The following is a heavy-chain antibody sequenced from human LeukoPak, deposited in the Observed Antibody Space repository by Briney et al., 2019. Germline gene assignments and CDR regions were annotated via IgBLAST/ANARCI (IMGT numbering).Heavy chain of an antibody. J-gene: IGHJ4*02. CDR3: ARDPGTVSQGY. CDR1: GGSISSSNW. Sequence: SETLSLTCAVSGGSISSSNWWSWVRQPPGKGLEWIGEISHSGSTNYNPSLKSRVTISVDKSENQFSLKLSSVTAADTAVYYCARDPGTVSQGYWGQGTLVTVSS. D-gene: IGHD4-17*01. V-gene: IGHV4-4*02. CDR2: ISHSGST.